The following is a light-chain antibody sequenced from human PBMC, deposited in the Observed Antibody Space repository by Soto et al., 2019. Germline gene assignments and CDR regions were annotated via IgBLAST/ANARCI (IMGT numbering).Light chain of an antibody. Sequence: EIVLTQSPATLSLSPGERATLSCRASQSVTSYLAWYQQKPGQAPRLLIYDASNRATGIPARFSGSGSGTDFTLTISSLEPEDFAFYFCQQRSNWSWTFGQGTKVEIE. CDR1: QSVTSY. CDR2: DAS. V-gene: IGKV3-11*01. J-gene: IGKJ1*01. CDR3: QQRSNWSWT.